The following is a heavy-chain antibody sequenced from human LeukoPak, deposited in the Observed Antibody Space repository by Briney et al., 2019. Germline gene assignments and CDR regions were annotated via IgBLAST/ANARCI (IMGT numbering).Heavy chain of an antibody. V-gene: IGHV3-30*18. D-gene: IGHD5-18*01. CDR2: ISYDGSNK. CDR3: AKDLTTWIQLWLLGD. Sequence: GGSLRLSCAASGFTFSSYGMHWVRQAPGKGLEWVAAISYDGSNKYYADSVKGRLTISRDNSKNTLYLQLNSLRPEDTAVYYCAKDLTTWIQLWLLGDWGQGTLVTASS. J-gene: IGHJ4*02. CDR1: GFTFSSYG.